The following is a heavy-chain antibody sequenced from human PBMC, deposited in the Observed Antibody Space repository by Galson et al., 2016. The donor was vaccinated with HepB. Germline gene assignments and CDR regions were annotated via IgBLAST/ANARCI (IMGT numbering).Heavy chain of an antibody. Sequence: SETLSLTCAVYSGSFSGYYWIWIRQPPGRGLEWIGEINHSGGTNYNPSLKSRVTISVDTFKNQFSLHLSYVTAADTAVYYCARGLFLRRSGGDGYYGMDVWGQGTTVTVSS. CDR1: SGSFSGYY. V-gene: IGHV4-34*01. J-gene: IGHJ6*02. D-gene: IGHD3-10*01. CDR3: ARGLFLRRSGGDGYYGMDV. CDR2: INHSGGT.